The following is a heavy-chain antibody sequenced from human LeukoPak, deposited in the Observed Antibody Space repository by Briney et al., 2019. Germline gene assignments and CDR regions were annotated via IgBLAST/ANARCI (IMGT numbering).Heavy chain of an antibody. D-gene: IGHD3-10*01. CDR2: IIPILDIP. V-gene: IGHV1-69*04. CDR1: GGTFSTDA. Sequence: ASVKVSCKASGGTFSTDAINWVRQAPGQGLGWVGRIIPILDIPNYAQKFQGRVTISADKSTNTAYLELSSLRSEDTALYYCTRNYYGSGSSPFDPWGQGTLVIVSS. CDR3: TRNYYGSGSSPFDP. J-gene: IGHJ5*02.